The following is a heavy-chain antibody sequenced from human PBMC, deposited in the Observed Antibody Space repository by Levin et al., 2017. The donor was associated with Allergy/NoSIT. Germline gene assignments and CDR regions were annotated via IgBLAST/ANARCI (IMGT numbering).Heavy chain of an antibody. J-gene: IGHJ4*02. D-gene: IGHD6-19*01. V-gene: IGHV3-9*01. CDR1: GFTFDDYA. CDR3: AKDMGSGWYWEFDY. Sequence: GGSLRLSCAASGFTFDDYAMHWVRQAPGKGLEWVSGISWNSGSIGYADSVKGRFTISRDNAKNSLYLQMNSLRAEDTALYYCAKDMGSGWYWEFDYWGQGTLVTVSS. CDR2: ISWNSGSI.